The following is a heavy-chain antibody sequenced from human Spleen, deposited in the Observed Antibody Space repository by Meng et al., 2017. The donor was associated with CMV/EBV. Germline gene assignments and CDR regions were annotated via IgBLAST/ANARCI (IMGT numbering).Heavy chain of an antibody. CDR1: GGTFSSYA. CDR2: IIPIFGTA. J-gene: IGHJ5*02. D-gene: IGHD4-17*01. V-gene: IGHV1-69*12. CDR3: TRDAHLTTVTPNWFDP. Sequence: QVQLVQSGAEVKKPGSSVKVSCKASGGTFSSYAISWVRQAPGQGLEWMGGIIPIFGTANYAQKFQGRVTITADESTSTAYMELSSLRSDDTAVYYCTRDAHLTTVTPNWFDPWGQGTLVTVSS.